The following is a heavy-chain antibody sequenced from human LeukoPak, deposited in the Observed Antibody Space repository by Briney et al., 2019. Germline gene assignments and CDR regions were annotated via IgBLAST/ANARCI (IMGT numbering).Heavy chain of an antibody. J-gene: IGHJ4*02. Sequence: ASVKVSCKASGYTFTSYAMHWVRQAPGRRLEWMGWINAGNGNTKYSQKFQGRVTMTRNTSISTAYMELSSLRSEDTAVYYCARGPYYYDSSGYFDYWGQGTLVTVSS. CDR1: GYTFTSYA. CDR3: ARGPYYYDSSGYFDY. V-gene: IGHV1-3*01. CDR2: INAGNGNT. D-gene: IGHD3-22*01.